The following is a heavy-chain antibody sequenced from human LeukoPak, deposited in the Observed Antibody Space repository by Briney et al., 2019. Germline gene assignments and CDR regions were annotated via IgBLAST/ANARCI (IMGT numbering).Heavy chain of an antibody. D-gene: IGHD3-10*01. J-gene: IGHJ3*02. Sequence: WASVKVSCKVSGYTLTELSMHWVRQAPGKGLEWMGGFDPEDGETIYAQKFQGRVTMTEDTSTDTAYMELSSLRSEDTAVYYCATLMVRGVTDAFDIWGQGTMVTVSS. CDR1: GYTLTELS. CDR2: FDPEDGET. V-gene: IGHV1-24*01. CDR3: ATLMVRGVTDAFDI.